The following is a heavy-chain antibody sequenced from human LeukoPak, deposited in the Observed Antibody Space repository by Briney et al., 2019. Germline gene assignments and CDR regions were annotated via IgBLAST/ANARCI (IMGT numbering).Heavy chain of an antibody. CDR3: ARRSTVTRTYSFDY. V-gene: IGHV3-23*01. D-gene: IGHD4-17*01. CDR2: INSGDNT. Sequence: GGSLRLSCAASGFTFSSCAMSWVRQAPGKGLEWVSSINSGDNTYYAGSVKGRFTISRDNSKNTLYLQMNSLGADDTAVYYCARRSTVTRTYSFDYWGQGTLVTVSS. CDR1: GFTFSSCA. J-gene: IGHJ4*02.